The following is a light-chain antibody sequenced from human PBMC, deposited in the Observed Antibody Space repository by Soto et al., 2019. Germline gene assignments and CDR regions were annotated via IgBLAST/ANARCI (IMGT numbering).Light chain of an antibody. V-gene: IGLV3-21*02. CDR1: NIGSKI. J-gene: IGLJ3*02. CDR3: QVWDNSNDHVV. Sequence: SYVLTQPPSVSVAPGQTARITCGANNIGSKIVHWYQQRPGQAPVLVVYDDNDRPSGIPDRFSGSNSGNTATLSISRVEAGDEADYFCQVWDNSNDHVVFGGGTKVTVL. CDR2: DDN.